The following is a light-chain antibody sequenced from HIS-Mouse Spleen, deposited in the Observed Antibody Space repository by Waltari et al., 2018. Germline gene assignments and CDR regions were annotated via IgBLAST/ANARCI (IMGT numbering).Light chain of an antibody. CDR1: QSVSSN. J-gene: IGKJ1*01. Sequence: EIVMTQSPATLSVSPGARATLSCRASQSVSSNLAWYQQKPGQAPRLLIYGASTRATGIPARFSGSGSGTEFTLTLSSLQSEDFAVYYCQQYNNWTWTFGQGTKVEIK. CDR2: GAS. CDR3: QQYNNWTWT. V-gene: IGKV3-15*01.